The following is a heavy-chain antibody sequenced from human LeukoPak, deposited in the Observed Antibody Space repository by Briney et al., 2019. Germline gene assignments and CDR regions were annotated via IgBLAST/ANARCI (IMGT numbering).Heavy chain of an antibody. V-gene: IGHV4-34*01. CDR3: ARGPRRSLGLGAY. J-gene: IGHJ4*02. CDR2: INHSGST. Sequence: SETLSLTCAVYGGSFSGYYWSWIRQPPGKGLEWIGEINHSGSTNYNPSLKSRVTISVDTSKNQFSLKLSSVTAADTAVYYCARGPRRSLGLGAYWGQGTLVTVSS. CDR1: GGSFSGYY. D-gene: IGHD3-16*01.